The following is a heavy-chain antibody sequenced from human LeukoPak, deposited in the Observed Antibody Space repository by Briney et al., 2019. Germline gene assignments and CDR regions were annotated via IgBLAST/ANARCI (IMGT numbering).Heavy chain of an antibody. CDR1: GYTLTELS. D-gene: IGHD6-13*01. CDR2: IKGTGDSP. Sequence: ASVKVSCKVSGYTLTELSMHWVRQAPGQGLEWVGLIKGTGDSPDYAQKFQGRVTVTCDTSTSTAYLELRSLKLEDTAVYYCARAPAGTLDFWGQGSLVTVSS. V-gene: IGHV1-46*01. CDR3: ARAPAGTLDF. J-gene: IGHJ4*02.